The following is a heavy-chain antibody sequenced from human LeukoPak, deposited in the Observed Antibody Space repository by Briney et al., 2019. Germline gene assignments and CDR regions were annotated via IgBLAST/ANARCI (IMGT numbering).Heavy chain of an antibody. CDR1: GYTFSNYG. CDR3: ARRSKAARPSGDDALDV. V-gene: IGHV1-18*01. Sequence: GASVKVSCKASGYTFSNYGVSWVRQAPGQGLEWLGWINAYNGDTNFAQMFQGRVTMTTDTSTSTAYMEVRGLRSDDTAMYYCARRSKAARPSGDDALDVWGQGTMVTVSS. J-gene: IGHJ3*01. D-gene: IGHD6-6*01. CDR2: INAYNGDT.